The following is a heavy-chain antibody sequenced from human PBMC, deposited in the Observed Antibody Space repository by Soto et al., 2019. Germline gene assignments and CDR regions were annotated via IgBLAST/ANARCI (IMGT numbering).Heavy chain of an antibody. D-gene: IGHD1-7*01. CDR1: GFSFTHYR. CDR3: AKAGDWNYVFDF. V-gene: IGHV3-74*01. CDR2: VNADGSST. J-gene: IGHJ4*02. Sequence: GGALRLSCAASGFSFTHYRIHWVRQVPGKGLAWVCRVNADGSSTNYAGFAKGRFTISRDNSKNTAYLEMNNLRVDDTALYYCAKAGDWNYVFDFWGQGTSVTVSS.